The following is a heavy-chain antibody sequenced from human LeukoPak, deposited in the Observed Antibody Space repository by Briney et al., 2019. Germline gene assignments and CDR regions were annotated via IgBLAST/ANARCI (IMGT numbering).Heavy chain of an antibody. CDR3: ASGLYYYGSGSYYRFDY. CDR2: INHSGST. V-gene: IGHV4-34*01. Sequence: SETLSLTCAVYGGSFSGYYWSLIRQPPGKGLEWIGEINHSGSTNYNPSLKSRVTISVDTSKNQFSLKLSSVTAADTAVYYCASGLYYYGSGSYYRFDYWGQGTLVTVSS. J-gene: IGHJ4*02. CDR1: GGSFSGYY. D-gene: IGHD3-10*01.